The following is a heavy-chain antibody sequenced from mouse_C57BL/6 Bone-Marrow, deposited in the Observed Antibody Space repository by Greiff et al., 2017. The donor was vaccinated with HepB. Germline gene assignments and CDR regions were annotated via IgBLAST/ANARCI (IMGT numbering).Heavy chain of an antibody. D-gene: IGHD2-3*01. Sequence: QVQLQQPGAELVMPGASVKLSCKASGYTFTSYWMHWVQQRPGQGLEWIGEIDPSDSYTNYNQKFKGKSTLTVDKSSSTAYMQLSSLTSEDSAVYYCARGWSAYWGQGTRVTVSA. CDR2: IDPSDSYT. J-gene: IGHJ3*01. CDR1: GYTFTSYW. V-gene: IGHV1-69*01. CDR3: ARGWSAY.